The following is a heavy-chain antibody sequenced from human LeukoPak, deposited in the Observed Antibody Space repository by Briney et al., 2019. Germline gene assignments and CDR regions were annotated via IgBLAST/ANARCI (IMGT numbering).Heavy chain of an antibody. CDR1: GGSFSGYY. J-gene: IGHJ6*02. Sequence: SETLSLTCAVYGGSFSGYYWSWIRQPPGKGLEWIGYIYYSGSTNYNPSLKSRVTISVDTSKNQFSLKLSSVTAADTAVYYCARVPLGGSYFNYYYYGMDVWGQGTTVTVSS. CDR3: ARVPLGGSYFNYYYYGMDV. CDR2: IYYSGST. D-gene: IGHD1-26*01. V-gene: IGHV4-59*01.